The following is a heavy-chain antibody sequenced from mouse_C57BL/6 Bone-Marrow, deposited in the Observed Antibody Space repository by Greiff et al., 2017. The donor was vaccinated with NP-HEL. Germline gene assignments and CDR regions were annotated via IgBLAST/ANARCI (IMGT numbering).Heavy chain of an antibody. D-gene: IGHD1-1*01. V-gene: IGHV14-4*01. CDR2: IDPENGDT. Sequence: VQLQQSGAELVRPGASVKLSCTASGFNIKDDYMHWVKQRPEQGLEWIGWIDPENGDTEYASKFQGKATITADTSSNTAYLQFSSLTSEDTAVYYCTTLYPYYYGSSYWFAYWGQGTLVTVSA. J-gene: IGHJ3*01. CDR1: GFNIKDDY. CDR3: TTLYPYYYGSSYWFAY.